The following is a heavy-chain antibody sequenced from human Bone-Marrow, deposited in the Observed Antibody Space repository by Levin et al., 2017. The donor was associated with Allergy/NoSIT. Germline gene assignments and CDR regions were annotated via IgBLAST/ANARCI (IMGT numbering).Heavy chain of an antibody. V-gene: IGHV1-46*01. CDR1: GYTFTSYY. CDR2: INPSGGST. D-gene: IGHD4-17*01. J-gene: IGHJ4*02. CDR3: ARDRRDGDYNNTIDY. Sequence: GESLKISCKASGYTFTSYYMHWVRQAPGQGLEWMGIINPSGGSTSYAQKFQGRVTMTRDTSTSTVYMELSSLRSEDTAVYYCARDRRDGDYNNTIDYWGQGTLVTVSS.